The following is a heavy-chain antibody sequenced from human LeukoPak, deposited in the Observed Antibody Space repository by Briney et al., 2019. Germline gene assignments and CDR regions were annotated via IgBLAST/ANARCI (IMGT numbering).Heavy chain of an antibody. CDR1: GGSISSSSYY. D-gene: IGHD3-22*01. V-gene: IGHV4-39*01. CDR2: IYYSGST. J-gene: IGHJ4*02. CDR3: ARGVHYYDSGGYYSGYYFDY. Sequence: SETLSLTCTVSGGSISSSSYYWGWIRQPPGRGLEWTGSIYYSGSTYYNPSLKSRVTISVDTSKNQFSLKLSSVTAADTAVYYCARGVHYYDSGGYYSGYYFDYWGQGTLVTVSS.